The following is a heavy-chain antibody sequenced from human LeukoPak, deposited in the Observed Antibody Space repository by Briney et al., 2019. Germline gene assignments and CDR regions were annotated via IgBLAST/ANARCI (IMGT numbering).Heavy chain of an antibody. Sequence: KASETLSLTCAVSGGSISSYYWSWIRQPAGEGLEWIGRIYTSGSTNYNPSLKSRVTMSVDTSKNQFSLKLSSVTAADTAVYYCARGYCTNGVCFQYYFDYWGQGTLVTVSS. CDR2: IYTSGST. J-gene: IGHJ4*02. V-gene: IGHV4-4*07. D-gene: IGHD2-8*01. CDR1: GGSISSYY. CDR3: ARGYCTNGVCFQYYFDY.